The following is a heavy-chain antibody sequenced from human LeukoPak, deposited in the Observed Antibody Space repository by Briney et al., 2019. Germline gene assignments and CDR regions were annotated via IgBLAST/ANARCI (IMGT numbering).Heavy chain of an antibody. D-gene: IGHD3-3*01. Sequence: GEINHSGSTNYNPSLKSRVTISVDTSKNQFSLKLSSVTAADTAVYYCARGRFLEWLSDYWGQGTLVTVSS. J-gene: IGHJ4*02. CDR2: INHSGST. CDR3: ARGRFLEWLSDY. V-gene: IGHV4-34*01.